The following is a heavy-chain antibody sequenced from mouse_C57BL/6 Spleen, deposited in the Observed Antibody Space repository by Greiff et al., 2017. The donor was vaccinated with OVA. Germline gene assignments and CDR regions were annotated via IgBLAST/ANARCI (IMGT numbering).Heavy chain of an antibody. Sequence: VQLQQSGPELVKPGASVKISCKASGYAFSSSWMNWVKQRPGKGLEWIGRIYPGDGDTNYNGKFTGKATLTADKSSSTAYMQLSSLTSEDSAVYFYARSYYYGSSYAMDYWGQGTSVTVSS. CDR1: GYAFSSSW. D-gene: IGHD1-1*01. CDR3: ARSYYYGSSYAMDY. V-gene: IGHV1-82*01. J-gene: IGHJ4*01. CDR2: IYPGDGDT.